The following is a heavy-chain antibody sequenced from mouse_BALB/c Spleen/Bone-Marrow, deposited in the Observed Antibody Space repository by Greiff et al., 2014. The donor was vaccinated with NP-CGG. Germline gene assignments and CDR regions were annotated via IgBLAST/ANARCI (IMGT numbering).Heavy chain of an antibody. Sequence: DVKLVESGAELVKPGASVKLSCTVSGFNIRDTYMHWVKQRPEQGLEWNGRIDPANGNTKYDPKFQGKATITADTSSNTASLQLSSLTSEDTDVYFCASDTTATFYTMDYWGPGTSVTVSS. J-gene: IGHJ4*01. D-gene: IGHD3-3*01. V-gene: IGHV14-3*02. CDR2: IDPANGNT. CDR1: GFNIRDTY. CDR3: ASDTTATFYTMDY.